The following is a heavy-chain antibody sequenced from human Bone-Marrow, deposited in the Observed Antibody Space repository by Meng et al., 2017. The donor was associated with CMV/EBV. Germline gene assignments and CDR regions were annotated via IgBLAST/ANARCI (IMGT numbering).Heavy chain of an antibody. CDR2: ISSSGSTI. D-gene: IGHD3-22*01. CDR3: ARDYNDSSGLTIDY. V-gene: IGHV3-11*01. CDR1: GFTFSDYY. J-gene: IGHJ4*02. Sequence: GESLKISCAASGFTFSDYYMSWIRQAPGKGLEWVPYISSSGSTIYYADSVKGRFTISRDNAKNSLYLQMNSLRAEDTAVYYCARDYNDSSGLTIDYWGQGTLVTVSS.